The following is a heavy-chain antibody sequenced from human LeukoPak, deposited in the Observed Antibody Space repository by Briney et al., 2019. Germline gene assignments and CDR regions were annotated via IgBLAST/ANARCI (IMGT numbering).Heavy chain of an antibody. CDR2: ISYDGSNK. D-gene: IGHD3-10*01. V-gene: IGHV3-30-3*01. Sequence: GRSLRLSCVASEFNFNTYALHWVRQAPGKGLELVAAISYDGSNKYYADSVKGGFSISRDNSKNTLYLQMYSLRGDDTAVYYCVKDRTGTYTLDYWGQGTLVTVSS. J-gene: IGHJ4*02. CDR3: VKDRTGTYTLDY. CDR1: EFNFNTYA.